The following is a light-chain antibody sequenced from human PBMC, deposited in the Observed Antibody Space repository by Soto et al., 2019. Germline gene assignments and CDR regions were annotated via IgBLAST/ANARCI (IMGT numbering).Light chain of an antibody. CDR2: EVS. V-gene: IGLV2-14*01. CDR1: SSDVGGYNY. Sequence: QSVLAQPASVSGSPGQSITISCTGTSSDVGGYNYISWYQLHPGKAPKLIIYEVSNRPSGVSNRFSGPKSGNTASLTISGLQAEDEADYYCISYTSSTAYVFGTGTKVTVL. CDR3: ISYTSSTAYV. J-gene: IGLJ1*01.